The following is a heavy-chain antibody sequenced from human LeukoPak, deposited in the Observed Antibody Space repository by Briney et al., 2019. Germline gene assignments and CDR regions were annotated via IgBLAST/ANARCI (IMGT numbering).Heavy chain of an antibody. J-gene: IGHJ6*03. CDR3: ASPRIFYYYMDL. CDR2: IYYSGIT. Sequence: PSETLSLTCTVSGGSISSSSYYWGWHRQPPGKGGEWIGSIYYSGITYYNPSLNSRVTISGDTSKNHFSLKLSSVTAADTAVYYCASPRIFYYYMDLWGKGTTVTVSS. V-gene: IGHV4-39*01. CDR1: GGSISSSSYY. D-gene: IGHD3-3*01.